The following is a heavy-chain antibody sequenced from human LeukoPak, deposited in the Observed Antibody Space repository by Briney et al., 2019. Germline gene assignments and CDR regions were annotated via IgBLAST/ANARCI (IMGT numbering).Heavy chain of an antibody. D-gene: IGHD2-2*02. V-gene: IGHV1-69*01. J-gene: IGHJ3*02. CDR3: ARDGPRYCSSTSCYTADGAFDI. Sequence: SVKVSCKASGGTFSSYAISWVRQAPGQGLEWMGGIIPIFGTANYAQKFQGRVTITADESTSTAYMELSSLRSEDTAVYYCARDGPRYCSSTSCYTADGAFDIWGQGTMVTVSS. CDR2: IIPIFGTA. CDR1: GGTFSSYA.